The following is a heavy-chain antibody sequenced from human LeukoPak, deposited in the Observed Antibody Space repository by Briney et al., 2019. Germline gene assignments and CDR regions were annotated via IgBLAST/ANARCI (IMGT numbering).Heavy chain of an antibody. CDR1: GGSISSYY. Sequence: SETLSLTCTVSGGSISSYYWSWIRQPPGKGLEWIGYIYYSGSTNYNPSLKSRVTISVDTSKNQLSLKLSSVTAADTAVYYCARVLISLRGFDYWGQGTLVTVSS. CDR2: IYYSGST. D-gene: IGHD3-16*01. J-gene: IGHJ4*02. CDR3: ARVLISLRGFDY. V-gene: IGHV4-59*01.